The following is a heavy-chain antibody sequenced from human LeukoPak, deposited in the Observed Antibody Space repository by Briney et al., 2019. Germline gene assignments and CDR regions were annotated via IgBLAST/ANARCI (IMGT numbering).Heavy chain of an antibody. Sequence: GGSVRLSCAASGFTFSSYGMHWVRQAPGKGLEWVAVISYDGSNKYYADSVKGRFTISRDNSKNTLYLQMNSLRAEDTAVYYCAKERAGSSWPGLYYYYYYGMDVWGQGTTVTVSS. J-gene: IGHJ6*02. CDR2: ISYDGSNK. V-gene: IGHV3-30*18. CDR1: GFTFSSYG. CDR3: AKERAGSSWPGLYYYYYYGMDV. D-gene: IGHD6-13*01.